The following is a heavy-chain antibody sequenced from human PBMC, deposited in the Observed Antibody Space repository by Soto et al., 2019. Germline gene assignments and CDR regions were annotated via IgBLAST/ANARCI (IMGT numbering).Heavy chain of an antibody. CDR2: IKSKTDGGTT. CDR3: TTDQGPYSSSSWTDY. CDR1: GFTFSSAW. J-gene: IGHJ4*02. D-gene: IGHD6-6*01. V-gene: IGHV3-15*01. Sequence: PGGSLRLSCAASGFTFSSAWMSWFRQAPGKGLEWVGRIKSKTDGGTTDYAAPVKGRFTISRDDSKNTLYLQMNSLKTEDTAVYYCTTDQGPYSSSSWTDYWGQGTLVTVSS.